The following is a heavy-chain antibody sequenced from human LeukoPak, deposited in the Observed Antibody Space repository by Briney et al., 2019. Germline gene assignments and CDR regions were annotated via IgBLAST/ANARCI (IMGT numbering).Heavy chain of an antibody. J-gene: IGHJ5*02. CDR2: ISYDGSNK. V-gene: IGHV3-30-3*01. CDR3: ARGGQGYDLNWFDP. Sequence: GGSLRLSCAASGFTFSSYTIHWVRQAPGKGLEWVTIISYDGSNKYYADSVKGRFTISRDNSKKTLYLQMNSLRAEDTAVYYCARGGQGYDLNWFDPWGQGTLVTVSS. CDR1: GFTFSSYT. D-gene: IGHD3-3*01.